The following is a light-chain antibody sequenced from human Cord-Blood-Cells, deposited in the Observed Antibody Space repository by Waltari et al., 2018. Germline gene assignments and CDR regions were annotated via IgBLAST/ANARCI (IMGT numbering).Light chain of an antibody. CDR2: GNS. CDR1: TSNLGAGYD. Sequence: QSVLTQPPSVSRAPGQRVTISCTGCTSNLGAGYDVAWYQQLPGKAPKLLIYGNSNRPSGVPDRFSGSKSGTSASLAITGLQAEDEADYYCQSYDSSLSGVVFGGGTKLTVL. CDR3: QSYDSSLSGVV. V-gene: IGLV1-40*01. J-gene: IGLJ2*01.